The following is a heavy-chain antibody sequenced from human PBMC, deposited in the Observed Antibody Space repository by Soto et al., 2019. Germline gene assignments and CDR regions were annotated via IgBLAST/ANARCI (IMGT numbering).Heavy chain of an antibody. Sequence: SSETLSLTCTVSGGSISSYYWSWIRQPPGKGLEWIGYIYYSGSTNYNPSLKSRVTISVDTSKNQFSLKLSSVTAADTAVYYCARVTPDDFWSGYSFDYWGQGTLVTV. CDR3: ARVTPDDFWSGYSFDY. D-gene: IGHD3-3*01. CDR2: IYYSGST. V-gene: IGHV4-59*01. J-gene: IGHJ4*02. CDR1: GGSISSYY.